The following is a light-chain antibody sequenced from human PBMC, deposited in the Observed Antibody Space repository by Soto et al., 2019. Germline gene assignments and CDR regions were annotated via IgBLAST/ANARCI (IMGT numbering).Light chain of an antibody. J-gene: IGKJ4*01. CDR2: GAS. CDR3: QHYDTSLI. CDR1: QSVINSY. Sequence: IVLTQSPATLSLSPWERATLSCRTSQSVINSYLAWYQQKPGQAPRLLIYGASSRATGIPDRFSGSGSGTDFTLTISRLEPGDYAVYFCQHYDTSLIFGGGTKVDI. V-gene: IGKV3-20*01.